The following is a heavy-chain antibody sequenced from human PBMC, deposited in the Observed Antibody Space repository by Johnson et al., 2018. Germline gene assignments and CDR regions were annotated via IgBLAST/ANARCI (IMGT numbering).Heavy chain of an antibody. CDR2: ITSDGSTT. V-gene: IGHV3-74*01. CDR1: GFTFSSFW. CDR3: ARAAKYSYGLV. Sequence: VQLQESGGGLVQPGGSLRLSCAASGFTFSSFWMHWVRQAPGKGLVWVSRITSDGSTTTYADSVKGRITVSGDKAKNTLYLQMNSLIAEDTAVYYCARAAKYSYGLVWGKGTTVTVSS. D-gene: IGHD5-18*01. J-gene: IGHJ6*04.